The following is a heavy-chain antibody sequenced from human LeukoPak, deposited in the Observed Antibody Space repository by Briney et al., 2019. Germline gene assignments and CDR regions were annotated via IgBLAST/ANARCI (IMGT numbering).Heavy chain of an antibody. CDR1: GFTFSSYR. Sequence: GGSLRLSCAASGFTFSSYRMSWVRQAPGKGLEWVSAISGSGGSTYYADSVKGRFTISRDNSKDTLYLQMNSLRAEDTAVYYCAKDMGAVAARYFDYWGQGTLATVSS. J-gene: IGHJ4*02. CDR3: AKDMGAVAARYFDY. V-gene: IGHV3-23*01. D-gene: IGHD6-19*01. CDR2: ISGSGGST.